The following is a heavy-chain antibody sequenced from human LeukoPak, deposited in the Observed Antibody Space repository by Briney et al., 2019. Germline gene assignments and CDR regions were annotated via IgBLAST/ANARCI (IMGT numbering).Heavy chain of an antibody. V-gene: IGHV1-2*02. Sequence: ASVKVSCKASGYTFTGYYVHWVRQAPGQGLEWMGWINPNSGCTNYAQKFQGRVTMTRDTSISTAYMELSRLRSDDTAVYYCTAGAVLRYFEWLPDYYYGMDVWGQGTTVTVSS. CDR2: INPNSGCT. CDR1: GYTFTGYY. CDR3: TAGAVLRYFEWLPDYYYGMDV. J-gene: IGHJ6*02. D-gene: IGHD3-9*01.